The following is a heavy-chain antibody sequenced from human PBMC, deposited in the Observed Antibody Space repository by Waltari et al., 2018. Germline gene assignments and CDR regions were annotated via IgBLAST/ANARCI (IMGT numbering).Heavy chain of an antibody. CDR3: VRSYTVTTSPIAGY. J-gene: IGHJ4*02. CDR1: VASISSYY. D-gene: IGHD4-17*01. CDR2: SGN. Sequence: QVQLQESGPGLVKPSETLSLTCTVSVASISSYYWSWIRQAPGKGLEWIGYSGNKYNPSLKSRVTISLDTSKNQFSLKVTSVTAADTAMYYCVRSYTVTTSPIAGYWGQGTLVTVSS. V-gene: IGHV4-59*01.